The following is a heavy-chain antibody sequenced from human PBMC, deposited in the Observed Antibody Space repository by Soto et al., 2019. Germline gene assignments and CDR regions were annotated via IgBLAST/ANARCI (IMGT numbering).Heavy chain of an antibody. Sequence: EVQLLESGGGLAQPGGSLRLSCAASGITFSQFGMNWVRQAPGKGLEWVASISNSGGVTYYSTFVRGRFIVSRVNSKDTVFRQISGLAVDATAIYYCATAANTRESSFDSRGRGTPVTVSS. J-gene: IGHJ5*01. V-gene: IGHV3-23*01. CDR3: ATAANTRESSFDS. CDR1: GITFSQFG. CDR2: ISNSGGVT.